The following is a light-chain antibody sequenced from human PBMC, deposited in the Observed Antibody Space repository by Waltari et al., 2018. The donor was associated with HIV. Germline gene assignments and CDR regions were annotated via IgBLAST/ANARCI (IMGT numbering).Light chain of an antibody. Sequence: SYVLTQPPSVSVAPGKTARITCGGNNIGSKSVHWYQQKPGQAPVLFLYDDSDRPSGIPDRFSGSNSGNPATLTISRVEAGDEADYYCQVWDSSSDHWVFGGGTKLTVL. J-gene: IGLJ3*02. CDR1: NIGSKS. CDR3: QVWDSSSDHWV. V-gene: IGLV3-21*03. CDR2: DDS.